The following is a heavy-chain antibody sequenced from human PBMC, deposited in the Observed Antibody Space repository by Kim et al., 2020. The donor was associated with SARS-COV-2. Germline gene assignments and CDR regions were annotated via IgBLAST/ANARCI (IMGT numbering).Heavy chain of an antibody. CDR3: ARNMWADVVTAVDV. J-gene: IGHJ6*04. D-gene: IGHD2-21*02. V-gene: IGHV3-9*01. CDR2: ISWNSGSI. Sequence: GGSLRLSCEVSGFTFADYAMHWVRQAPGKGLEWVSGISWNSGSIGYADSVKGRFTISRDNAKRSLNLQMNSLRGEDTALYFCARNMWADVVTAVDVWGKGTTVIVSS. CDR1: GFTFADYA.